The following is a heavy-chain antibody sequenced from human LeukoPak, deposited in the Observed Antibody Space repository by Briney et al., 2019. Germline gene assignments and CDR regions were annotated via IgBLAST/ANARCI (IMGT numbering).Heavy chain of an antibody. Sequence: SETLSLTCTVSGGSISSYYWSWIRQPPGKGLEWIGYIYYNVSTNYNPSLKSRVTISVDTSRNQFSLKLISVTAADTAVYYCTRRGKDDYNLYYFDFWGQGALVTVSS. V-gene: IGHV4-59*01. CDR1: GGSISSYY. CDR2: IYYNVST. D-gene: IGHD5-24*01. J-gene: IGHJ4*02. CDR3: TRRGKDDYNLYYFDF.